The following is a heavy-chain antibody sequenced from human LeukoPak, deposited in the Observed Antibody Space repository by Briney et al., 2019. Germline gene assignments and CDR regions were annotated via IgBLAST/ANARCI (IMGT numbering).Heavy chain of an antibody. CDR1: GYTFTSYY. D-gene: IGHD5-24*01. Sequence: ASVKVSCKASGYTFTSYYMHWVRQAPGQGLGWMGIINPSGGSTSYAQKFQGRVTMTRDMSTSIVYMELSSLRSEDTAAYYCARDPGGYKYFDYWGQGTLVTVSS. V-gene: IGHV1-46*01. CDR2: INPSGGST. J-gene: IGHJ4*02. CDR3: ARDPGGYKYFDY.